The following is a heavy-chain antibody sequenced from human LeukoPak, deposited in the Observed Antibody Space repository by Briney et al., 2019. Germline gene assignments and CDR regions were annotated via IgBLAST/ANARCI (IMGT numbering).Heavy chain of an antibody. CDR2: INPVFGTA. CDR3: AKTFLTAYDTYFYYYGLDV. D-gene: IGHD3-9*01. J-gene: IGHJ6*02. V-gene: IGHV1-69*13. CDR1: GDTFSSYV. Sequence: SVKVSCKASGDTFSSYVISWVRQAPGQGLEWMGGINPVFGTAHYAQKFQDRVTITEDESTSTAYMELSSLRSEDTAVYYCAKTFLTAYDTYFYYYGLDVWGQGTPVTVSS.